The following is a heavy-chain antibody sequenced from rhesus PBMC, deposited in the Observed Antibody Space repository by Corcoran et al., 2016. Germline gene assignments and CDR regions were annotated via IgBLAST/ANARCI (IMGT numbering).Heavy chain of an antibody. J-gene: IGHJ5-1*01. CDR1: GGSLSGSYS. Sequence: QVKLQQWGEGLVKPSETLALTCAVYGGSLSGSYSGTWVRQAPGKGLEWIGNIEGTSARTDYNPSLNNRVTISKATSKRLFSLRLNSVTAADTAVYYCARDEFGDYGVGRRFDVWGPGVLVTVSS. V-gene: IGHV4-73*01. CDR2: IEGTSART. D-gene: IGHD4-29*01. CDR3: ARDEFGDYGVGRRFDV.